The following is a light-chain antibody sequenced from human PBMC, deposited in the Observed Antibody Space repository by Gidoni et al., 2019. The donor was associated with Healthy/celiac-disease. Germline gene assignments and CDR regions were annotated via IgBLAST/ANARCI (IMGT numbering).Light chain of an antibody. CDR2: QDS. CDR1: KLGYKY. J-gene: IGLJ2*01. CDR3: QAWDSSTAV. V-gene: IGLV3-1*01. Sequence: SYELTQPPSVSVPPGQTASITCSGDKLGYKYACWYQQNPGQSPVLVIYQDSKRPSGIPERFSGSNSGNTATLTISGTQAMDEADYYCQAWDSSTAVFGGGTKLTVL.